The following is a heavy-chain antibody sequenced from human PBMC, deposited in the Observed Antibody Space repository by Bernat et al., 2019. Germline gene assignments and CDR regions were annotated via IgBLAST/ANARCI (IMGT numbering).Heavy chain of an antibody. V-gene: IGHV4-61*01. D-gene: IGHD3-22*01. CDR3: ARDHYYDSQGVDN. Sequence: QVQLQESGPGLVKPSETLSLTCTVSGGSVSSGSYYWSWIRQPPGKGLEWIGNIYYSGSTNYNPSLKSRVTISVDTSKNQFSLKVSSVTAADTAVYYCARDHYYDSQGVDNWGQGTLVTVSS. J-gene: IGHJ4*02. CDR1: GGSVSSGSYY. CDR2: IYYSGST.